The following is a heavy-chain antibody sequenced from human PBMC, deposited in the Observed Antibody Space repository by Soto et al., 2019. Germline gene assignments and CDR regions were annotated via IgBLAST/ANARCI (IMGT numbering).Heavy chain of an antibody. V-gene: IGHV4-39*01. CDR1: GGSISSSSYY. Sequence: QLQLQESGPGLVKPSETLSLTCTVSGGSISSSSYYWGWIRQPPGKRLEWIGSIYYSGTTYYNPSLKSRVTISVDTSKNQFSLKVSPVTAADTAVYYCARHNLLQLVRCGFDPWGQGTLVTVSS. J-gene: IGHJ5*02. CDR2: IYYSGTT. CDR3: ARHNLLQLVRCGFDP. D-gene: IGHD1-1*01.